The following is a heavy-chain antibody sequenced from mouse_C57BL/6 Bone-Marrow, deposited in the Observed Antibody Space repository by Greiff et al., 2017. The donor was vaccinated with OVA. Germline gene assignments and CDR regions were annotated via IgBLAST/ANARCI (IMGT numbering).Heavy chain of an antibody. CDR2: FHPYNDDT. J-gene: IGHJ2*01. CDR1: GYTFTTYP. D-gene: IGHD1-1*01. V-gene: IGHV1-47*01. Sequence: VKVVESGAELVKPGASVKMSCKASGYTFTTYPIEWMKQNHGKSLEWIGNFHPYNDDTKYNEKFKGKATLTVEKSSSTVYLELSRLTSDDSAVYYCAIYYYGSSYFDYWGQGTTLTVSS. CDR3: AIYYYGSSYFDY.